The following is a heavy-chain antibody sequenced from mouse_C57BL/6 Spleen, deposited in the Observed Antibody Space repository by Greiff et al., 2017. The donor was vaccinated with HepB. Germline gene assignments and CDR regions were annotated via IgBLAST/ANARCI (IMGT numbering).Heavy chain of an antibody. CDR2: IDPSDSYT. CDR3: ARRGYYGNSFYAMDY. Sequence: VQLQQPGAELVKPGASVKLSCKASGYTFTSYWMQWVKQRPGQGLEWIGEIDPSDSYTNYNQKFKGKATLTVDTSSSTAYMQLSSLTSEDSAVYYCARRGYYGNSFYAMDYWGQGTSVTVSS. J-gene: IGHJ4*01. V-gene: IGHV1-50*01. D-gene: IGHD2-1*01. CDR1: GYTFTSYW.